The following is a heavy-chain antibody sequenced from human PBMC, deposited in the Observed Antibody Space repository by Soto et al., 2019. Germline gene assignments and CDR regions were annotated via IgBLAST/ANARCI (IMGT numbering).Heavy chain of an antibody. CDR2: ISGSGGNT. CDR1: GFTFSSYA. J-gene: IGHJ5*02. CDR3: ARAVSVIGGASGFDL. D-gene: IGHD2-21*01. V-gene: IGHV3-23*01. Sequence: EVQLLESGGGLVQPGGSLRLSCAASGFTFSSYAMSWVRQAPGKGLEWVSAISGSGGNTYYADSVKGRFTISRDNSKNTLYLQMNSLRAEDTAVYYCARAVSVIGGASGFDLWGQGTLVTVSS.